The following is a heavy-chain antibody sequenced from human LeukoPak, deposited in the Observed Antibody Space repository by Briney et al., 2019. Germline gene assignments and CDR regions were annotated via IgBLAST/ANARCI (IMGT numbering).Heavy chain of an antibody. CDR2: IHYSGST. V-gene: IGHV4-39*07. Sequence: SETLSLTCTVSGGSISSSSYYWGWIRQPPGKGLEWIGSIHYSGSTYYYPSLKSRVTISVDTSKNQSSLKLSSVTAADTAVYYCARVERWLHPTDRFDYWGQGTLVTVSS. J-gene: IGHJ4*02. D-gene: IGHD5-24*01. CDR3: ARVERWLHPTDRFDY. CDR1: GGSISSSSYY.